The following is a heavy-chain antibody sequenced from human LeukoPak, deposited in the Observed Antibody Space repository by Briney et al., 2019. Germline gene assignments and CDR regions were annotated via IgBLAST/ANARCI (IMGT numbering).Heavy chain of an antibody. Sequence: PGGSLRLSCAASGFTFSSYAMHWVRQAPGKGLEWVADISYDGSNKYYADSVKGRFTISRDNSKNTLYLQMNSLRAEDTAVYYCARDRIPITMARPFSPLPNWFDPWGQGSLVTVSS. V-gene: IGHV3-30-3*01. J-gene: IGHJ5*02. D-gene: IGHD3-10*01. CDR3: ARDRIPITMARPFSPLPNWFDP. CDR2: ISYDGSNK. CDR1: GFTFSSYA.